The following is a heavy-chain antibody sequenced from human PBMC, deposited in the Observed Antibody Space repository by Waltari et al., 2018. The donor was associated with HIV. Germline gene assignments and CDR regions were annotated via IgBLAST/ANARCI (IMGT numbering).Heavy chain of an antibody. J-gene: IGHJ6*02. CDR1: GGSFRGNY. CDR3: ALPYVLRPDYYYYYGMDV. V-gene: IGHV4-34*01. Sequence: QVQLQQWGAGLLKPSETLSRTCAVYGGSFRGNYWSWCCQPPGQGLDWIGEINHSGSTKYNPSLKCRVTISVDTSKNQFSLKLSSVTAADTAVYYCALPYVLRPDYYYYYGMDVWGQGTTVTVSS. D-gene: IGHD2-8*01. CDR2: INHSGST.